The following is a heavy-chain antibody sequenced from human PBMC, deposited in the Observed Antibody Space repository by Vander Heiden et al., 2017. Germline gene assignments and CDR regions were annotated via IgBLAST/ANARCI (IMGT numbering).Heavy chain of an antibody. CDR1: GFTVSSYG. V-gene: IGHV3-30*18. CDR2: ISYDGSNK. J-gene: IGHJ6*02. Sequence: QVQLVESGGGVVQPGRSLRLSCAASGFTVSSYGMHWVRQAPGKGLEWVAVISYDGSNKYYADSVKGRFTISRDNSKNTLYLQMNSLRAEDTAVYYCAKDRERYYYYYGMDVWGQGTTVTVSS. CDR3: AKDRERYYYYYGMDV. D-gene: IGHD1-26*01.